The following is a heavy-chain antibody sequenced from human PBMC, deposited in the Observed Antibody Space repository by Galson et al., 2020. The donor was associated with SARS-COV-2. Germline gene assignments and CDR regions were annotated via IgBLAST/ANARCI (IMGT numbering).Heavy chain of an antibody. J-gene: IGHJ6*02. V-gene: IGHV4-34*01. CDR2: INHSGST. D-gene: IGHD6-19*01. Sequence: LEWIGEINHSGSTNYNPSLKSRVTISVDTSKNQFSLKLSSVTAADTAVYYCAGERGQYSSGWYHYYYYGMDVWGQGTTVTVSS. CDR3: AGERGQYSSGWYHYYYYGMDV.